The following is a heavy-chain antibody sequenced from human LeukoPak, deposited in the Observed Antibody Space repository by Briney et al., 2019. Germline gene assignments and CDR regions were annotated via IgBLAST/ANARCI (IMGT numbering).Heavy chain of an antibody. CDR1: GFTFSSYS. CDR3: ARHGAASLYSYGLDV. V-gene: IGHV3-48*02. J-gene: IGHJ6*02. CDR2: ISSSSRTI. Sequence: PGGSLRLSCAASGFTFSSYSINWVRQAPGKGLEWVPYISSSSRTIYYADSVKGRFTTSRDNAKNSLFLQMNSLRDEDTAVYYCARHGAASLYSYGLDVWGQGTADTVSS. D-gene: IGHD6-25*01.